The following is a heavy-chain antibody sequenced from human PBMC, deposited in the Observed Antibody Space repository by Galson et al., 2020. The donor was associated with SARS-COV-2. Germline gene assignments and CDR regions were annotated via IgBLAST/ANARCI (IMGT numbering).Heavy chain of an antibody. V-gene: IGHV4-39*01. D-gene: IGHD6-19*01. CDR1: GGSISSSSYY. CDR2: IYYSGST. Sequence: SETLSLTCTVSGGSISSSSYYWGWIRQPPGKGLEWIGSIYYSGSTYYNPSLKSRVTISVDTSKNQFSLKLSSVTAADTAVYYCARPKVAGTGGVFDYWGQGTLVTVSS. J-gene: IGHJ4*02. CDR3: ARPKVAGTGGVFDY.